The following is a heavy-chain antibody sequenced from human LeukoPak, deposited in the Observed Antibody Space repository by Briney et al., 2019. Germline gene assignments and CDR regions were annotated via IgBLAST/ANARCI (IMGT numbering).Heavy chain of an antibody. Sequence: PSETLSLTCTVSGGSISSYYWSWIRQSPGKGQEWIGYIYDSGSTNYNPSLKSRVTISVDTAKKQFSLNLRSVTASDTAVYYCARRGGNSGYGIDVWGQGTTVIVSS. V-gene: IGHV4-59*08. D-gene: IGHD4-23*01. CDR1: GGSISSYY. CDR2: IYDSGST. CDR3: ARRGGNSGYGIDV. J-gene: IGHJ6*02.